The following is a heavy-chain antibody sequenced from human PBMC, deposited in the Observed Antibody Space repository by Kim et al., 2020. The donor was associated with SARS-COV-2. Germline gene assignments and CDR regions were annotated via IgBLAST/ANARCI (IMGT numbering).Heavy chain of an antibody. CDR2: IKQDGSET. Sequence: GGSLRLSCAASGFTFSSYWMSWVRQAPGKGLEWVANIKQDGSETYSVDSVKGRFTISRDNAKNSLYLQMNSLRAEDTAVYYCARYPIRFGDLGYYGMDVWGQGTTVTVSS. V-gene: IGHV3-7*01. D-gene: IGHD3-10*01. CDR3: ARYPIRFGDLGYYGMDV. J-gene: IGHJ6*02. CDR1: GFTFSSYW.